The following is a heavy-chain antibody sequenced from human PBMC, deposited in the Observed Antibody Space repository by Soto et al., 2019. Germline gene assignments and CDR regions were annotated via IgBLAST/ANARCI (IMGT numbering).Heavy chain of an antibody. Sequence: TGGSLRLSCAASGFTFDDYAMHWVRQAPGKGLEWVSGISWNSGTIAYADSVKGRFTISRDNAKNSLYLQMNSLRAEDTALYFCANDNSGLVRYAFDIWGQGTMVTVSS. CDR1: GFTFDDYA. CDR2: ISWNSGTI. J-gene: IGHJ3*02. CDR3: ANDNSGLVRYAFDI. D-gene: IGHD6-13*01. V-gene: IGHV3-9*01.